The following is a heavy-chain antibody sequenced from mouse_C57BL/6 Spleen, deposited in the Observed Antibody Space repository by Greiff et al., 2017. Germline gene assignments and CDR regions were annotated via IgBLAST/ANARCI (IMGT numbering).Heavy chain of an antibody. Sequence: QVQLQQSGAELVRPGASVKLSCKASGYTFTDYYINWVKQRPGQGLEWIARIYPGSGNTYYNEKFKGKATLTAEKSSSTAYMQLSSLTSEDSAVYFCARYYGSRGYFDYWGQGNTLTVSS. D-gene: IGHD1-1*01. CDR3: ARYYGSRGYFDY. CDR1: GYTFTDYY. J-gene: IGHJ2*01. V-gene: IGHV1-76*01. CDR2: IYPGSGNT.